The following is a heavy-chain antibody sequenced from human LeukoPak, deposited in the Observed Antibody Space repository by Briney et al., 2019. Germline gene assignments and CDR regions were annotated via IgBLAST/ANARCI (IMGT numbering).Heavy chain of an antibody. V-gene: IGHV3-30-3*01. CDR2: ISYDGSNK. CDR1: GFTFSSYA. J-gene: IGHJ4*02. D-gene: IGHD4-17*01. Sequence: GGSLRLSCAASGFTFSSYAMHWVRQAPGKGLEWVAVISYDGSNKYYADSVKGRFTISRDNSKNTLYLQMNSLRAEDTAVYYCVRGNYGDHFDYWGQGTLVTVSS. CDR3: VRGNYGDHFDY.